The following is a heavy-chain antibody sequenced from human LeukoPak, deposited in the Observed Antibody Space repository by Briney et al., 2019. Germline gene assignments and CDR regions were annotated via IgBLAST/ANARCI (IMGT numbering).Heavy chain of an antibody. CDR3: AGPALYCGGDCFAS. Sequence: GGSLRLSCAASGFTFSLYSMNWVRQAPGKGLECLSYNSSSSSTIYYADSVKGRFTISRDNAKNSLYLQMNSLRPEDTAVYYCAGPALYCGGDCFASWGQGTLVTVSS. CDR1: GFTFSLYS. V-gene: IGHV3-48*04. J-gene: IGHJ4*02. CDR2: NSSSSSTI. D-gene: IGHD2-21*02.